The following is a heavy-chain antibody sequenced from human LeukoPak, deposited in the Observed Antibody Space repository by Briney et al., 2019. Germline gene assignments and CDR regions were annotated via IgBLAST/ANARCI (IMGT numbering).Heavy chain of an antibody. CDR3: VRGYYYDSSGYYWSFDP. CDR2: IIPIFGTA. Sequence: SVKVSCKASGGTLSSYAISWVRQAPGQGLEWMGRIIPIFGTANYAQKFQGRVTITTDESTSTAYMELSSLRSEDTAVYYCVRGYYYDSSGYYWSFDPWGQGTLVAVSS. V-gene: IGHV1-69*05. J-gene: IGHJ5*02. CDR1: GGTLSSYA. D-gene: IGHD3-22*01.